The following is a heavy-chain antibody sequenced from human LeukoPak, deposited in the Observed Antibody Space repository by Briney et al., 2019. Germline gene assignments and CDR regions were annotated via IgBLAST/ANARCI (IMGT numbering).Heavy chain of an antibody. V-gene: IGHV1-3*01. J-gene: IGHJ4*02. Sequence: ASVKVSCKASGYTFTSYAMHWVRQAPGQRLEWMGWINAGNGNTKYPQKFQGRVTITRDTSASTAYMELSSLRSEDTAVYYCARDRSSGWSRLDYWGQGTLVTVSS. CDR1: GYTFTSYA. CDR3: ARDRSSGWSRLDY. CDR2: INAGNGNT. D-gene: IGHD6-19*01.